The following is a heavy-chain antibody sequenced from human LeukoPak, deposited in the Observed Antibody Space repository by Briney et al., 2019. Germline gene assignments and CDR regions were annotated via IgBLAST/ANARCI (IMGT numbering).Heavy chain of an antibody. D-gene: IGHD1-26*01. J-gene: IGHJ4*02. Sequence: SETLSLTCTVSGGSISSSSYYWGWIRQPPGKGLEWIGSIYYSGSTYYNPSLKSRVTISVDTSKNQFSLKLSSVTAADTAVYYCAPFVGYFDYWGQGTLVTVSS. CDR1: GGSISSSSYY. CDR3: APFVGYFDY. CDR2: IYYSGST. V-gene: IGHV4-39*01.